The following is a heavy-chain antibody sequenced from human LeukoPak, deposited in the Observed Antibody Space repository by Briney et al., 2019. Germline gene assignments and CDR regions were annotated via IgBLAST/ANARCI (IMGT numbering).Heavy chain of an antibody. J-gene: IGHJ4*02. CDR3: ARELPWPPEIVDY. V-gene: IGHV3-7*01. D-gene: IGHD2-15*01. CDR2: IKHDGSEK. Sequence: PGGSLRLSCAASGFTFSTYWMSWVRQAPGKGLEWVANIKHDGSEKYYVDSVKGRFTISRDNAKNSLYLQMNSLRAEDTAVYYCARELPWPPEIVDYWGQGTLVTVSS. CDR1: GFTFSTYW.